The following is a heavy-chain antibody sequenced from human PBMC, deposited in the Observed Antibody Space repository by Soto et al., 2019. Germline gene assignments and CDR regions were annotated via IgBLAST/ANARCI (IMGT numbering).Heavy chain of an antibody. V-gene: IGHV1-18*01. CDR3: ASGITMVRGIRARDVNDAFDI. J-gene: IGHJ3*02. CDR1: GYTFTSYG. Sequence: QVQLEQSGAEVKKPGASVKVSFKASGYTFTSYGISWVRQAPGQGLEWMGWISAYNGNTNYAQKLQGRVTMTTDTSTSTAYMELRSLRSDDTAVYYCASGITMVRGIRARDVNDAFDICGQGTMVTVSS. D-gene: IGHD3-10*01. CDR2: ISAYNGNT.